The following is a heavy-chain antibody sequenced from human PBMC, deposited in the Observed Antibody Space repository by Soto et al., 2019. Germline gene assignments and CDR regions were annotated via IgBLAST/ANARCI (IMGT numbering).Heavy chain of an antibody. V-gene: IGHV1-69*02. Sequence: QVQLVQSGAEVKKPGSSVKVSCKASGGTFSSYTISWVRQAPGQGLEWMGRIIPILGIANYAQKFQGRVTITADKSTSTAYMELSSLRSEDTAVYYCARGRRGEYYYYGMDVWGQGTTVTVSS. D-gene: IGHD4-17*01. J-gene: IGHJ6*02. CDR2: IIPILGIA. CDR3: ARGRRGEYYYYGMDV. CDR1: GGTFSSYT.